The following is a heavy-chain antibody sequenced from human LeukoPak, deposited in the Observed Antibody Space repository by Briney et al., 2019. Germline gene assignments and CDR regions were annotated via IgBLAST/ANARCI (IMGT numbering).Heavy chain of an antibody. CDR3: ARDVTYYGGDWFDP. CDR2: ISSTTSTI. CDR1: GFTFSSYS. D-gene: IGHD4-23*01. V-gene: IGHV3-48*04. Sequence: GGSLRLSCAASGFTFSSYSMNWVRQAPGKGLEWVSYISSTTSTIYYADSVKGRFTISRDNAKNSLYLQMNSLRAEDTAVYYCARDVTYYGGDWFDPWGQGTLVAVSS. J-gene: IGHJ5*02.